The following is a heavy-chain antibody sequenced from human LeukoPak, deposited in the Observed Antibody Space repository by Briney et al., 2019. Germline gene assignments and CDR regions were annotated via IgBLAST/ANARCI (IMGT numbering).Heavy chain of an antibody. J-gene: IGHJ4*02. D-gene: IGHD1-7*01. CDR3: ARCFYKLNWNYEGDDY. Sequence: VASVKVSCKSSGYTFTSYGISWVRQAPGQGLEWMGWISAYNGNTNYAQKLQGRVTMTTDTSTSTAYMELRSLRSDDTAVYYCARCFYKLNWNYEGDDYWGQGTLVTVSS. CDR1: GYTFTSYG. V-gene: IGHV1-18*01. CDR2: ISAYNGNT.